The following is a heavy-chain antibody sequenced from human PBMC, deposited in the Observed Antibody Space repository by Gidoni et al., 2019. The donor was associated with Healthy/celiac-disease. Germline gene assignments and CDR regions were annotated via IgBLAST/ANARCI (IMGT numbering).Heavy chain of an antibody. CDR3: ASLMITFGGVYYFDY. Sequence: ESGPGLVKPSETLSLTCTVSGGSISSYYWRWIRQPPGKGLEWIGYIYYSGRTTYNPSLKSRVTISVDTSKNQFALKLSSVTAADTAVYYCASLMITFGGVYYFDYWGQGTLVTVSS. D-gene: IGHD3-16*01. CDR2: IYYSGRT. V-gene: IGHV4-59*01. CDR1: GGSISSYY. J-gene: IGHJ4*02.